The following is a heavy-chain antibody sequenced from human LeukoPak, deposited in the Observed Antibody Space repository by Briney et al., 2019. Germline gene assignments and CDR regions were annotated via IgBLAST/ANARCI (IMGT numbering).Heavy chain of an antibody. CDR2: ISAGAGSP. D-gene: IGHD3-22*01. CDR1: VLSFSSYT. Sequence: PGGSLRLSCAPSVLSFSSYTMTGVRQAPRRGVEWVSSISAGAGSPYYADSAKGRFPISRDNSGNTLHLQMNSLRPGDTAGYYCANGLRYDSSGPLWGQGTLVTVTS. V-gene: IGHV3-23*01. CDR3: ANGLRYDSSGPL. J-gene: IGHJ4*02.